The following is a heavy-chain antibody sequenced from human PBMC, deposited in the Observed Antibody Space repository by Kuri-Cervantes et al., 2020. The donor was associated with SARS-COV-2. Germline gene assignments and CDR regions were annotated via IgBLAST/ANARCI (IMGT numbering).Heavy chain of an antibody. Sequence: SETLSLTCTVAGGSISTYYWSWIRQPPGRGLEWIGYLYYSGSTNYNPSLKSRVTISLDTSKNQFSLKLSSVTAADTAVYYCARDWGYSYAEGAFDIWGQGTMVTVSS. CDR3: ARDWGYSYAEGAFDI. D-gene: IGHD5-18*01. CDR1: GGSISTYY. V-gene: IGHV4-59*01. J-gene: IGHJ3*02. CDR2: LYYSGST.